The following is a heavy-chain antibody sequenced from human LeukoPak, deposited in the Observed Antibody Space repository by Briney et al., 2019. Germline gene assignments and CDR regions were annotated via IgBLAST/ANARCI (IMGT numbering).Heavy chain of an antibody. V-gene: IGHV3-15*01. Sequence: GGSLRLSCAVSGFTFSNAWMSWVRRAPGKGLGWVGRMKSKTDGGTTDYAAPVKGRFTFSRDDSKNTLYLQMNSLKTADTAVYYCTTGLGATSFSDYWGQRTLVTVSS. D-gene: IGHD1-26*01. CDR1: GFTFSNAW. CDR3: TTGLGATSFSDY. CDR2: MKSKTDGGTT. J-gene: IGHJ4*02.